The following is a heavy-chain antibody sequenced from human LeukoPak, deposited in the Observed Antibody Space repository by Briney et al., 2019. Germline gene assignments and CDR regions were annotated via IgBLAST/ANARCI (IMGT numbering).Heavy chain of an antibody. CDR3: ASVVVVAATHVGMDV. CDR2: IYYSGST. V-gene: IGHV4-39*01. CDR1: GGSISSSSYY. Sequence: SETLSLTCTVSGGSISSSSYYWGWIRQPPGKGLEWIGSIYYSGSTYYNPSLKSRVTISVDTSKNQFSLKLSSVTAADTAVYYCASVVVVAATHVGMDVWGQGTTVTVSS. J-gene: IGHJ6*02. D-gene: IGHD2-15*01.